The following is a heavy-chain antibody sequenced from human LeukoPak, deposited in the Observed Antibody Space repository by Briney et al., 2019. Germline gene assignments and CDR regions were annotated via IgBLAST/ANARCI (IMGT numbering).Heavy chain of an antibody. Sequence: GVSLRLSCAASGFTFSSYGMHWVRQAPGKGLEWVAVISYDGSNKYYADSVKGRFTISRDNSKNTLYLQMNSLRAEDTAVYYCAKRRDDCGGDCYPDYWGQGTQVTVSS. CDR3: AKRRDDCGGDCYPDY. CDR2: ISYDGSNK. J-gene: IGHJ4*02. V-gene: IGHV3-30*18. CDR1: GFTFSSYG. D-gene: IGHD2-21*02.